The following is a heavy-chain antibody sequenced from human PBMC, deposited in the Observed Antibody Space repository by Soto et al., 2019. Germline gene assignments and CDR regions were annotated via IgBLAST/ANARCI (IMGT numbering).Heavy chain of an antibody. CDR3: ARGSGTVTKPPYYYGVDV. J-gene: IGHJ6*02. D-gene: IGHD4-4*01. V-gene: IGHV4-30-2*01. Sequence: QLQLQESGSGLVKPSQTLSLTCAVSGGSISSGDYSWSWIRQPPGKGLEWIGCIYHSGSTYYNPSLKSRVTISVDRSKNQFSLKLTSVTAADTAVYYCARGSGTVTKPPYYYGVDVWGQGTTVTVSS. CDR1: GGSISSGDYS. CDR2: IYHSGST.